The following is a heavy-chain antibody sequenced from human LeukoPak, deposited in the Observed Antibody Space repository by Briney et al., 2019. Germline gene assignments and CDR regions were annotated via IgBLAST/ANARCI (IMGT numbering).Heavy chain of an antibody. CDR3: ARGRPQAAGSWYFDY. D-gene: IGHD6-13*01. CDR1: GYTFTGYY. CDR2: INPNSGGT. J-gene: IGHJ4*02. V-gene: IGHV1-2*02. Sequence: ASVKVSCKASGYTFTGYYMHWVRQAPGKGLACMGWINPNSGGTNYAQKFQGRVTMTRDTSISTAYMELSRLRSDDTAVYYCARGRPQAAGSWYFDYWGQGTLVTVSS.